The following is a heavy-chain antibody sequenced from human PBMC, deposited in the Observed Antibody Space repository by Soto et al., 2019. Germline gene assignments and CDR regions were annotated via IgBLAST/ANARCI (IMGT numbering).Heavy chain of an antibody. CDR3: ARTRSAWSDFHYYSLDV. V-gene: IGHV3-33*01. CDR1: GFTFSSYG. J-gene: IGHJ6*02. Sequence: GGSLRLSCAASGFTFSSYGMHWVRQAPGKGLEWVAVIWYDGSNKYYADSVKGRFTISRDNSKNTLYVQMNSLTGEDTAVYYCARTRSAWSDFHYYSLDVWGQGTTVTVSS. D-gene: IGHD1-26*01. CDR2: IWYDGSNK.